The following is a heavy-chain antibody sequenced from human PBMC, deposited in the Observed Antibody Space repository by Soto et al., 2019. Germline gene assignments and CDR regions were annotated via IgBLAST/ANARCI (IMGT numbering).Heavy chain of an antibody. CDR3: ARDPGYSTTWHQAFDI. CDR2: ISTYNGNT. J-gene: IGHJ3*02. Sequence: QVQLVQSGAEVKKPGASVKVSCKASGYTFTSYGISWVRQAPGQGPEWMGRISTYNGNTNYVQKLQGRVTMTTDTSTNTAYMELRSLRYDDTDVYYCARDPGYSTTWHQAFDIWGQGTMVTVSS. D-gene: IGHD6-13*01. CDR1: GYTFTSYG. V-gene: IGHV1-18*01.